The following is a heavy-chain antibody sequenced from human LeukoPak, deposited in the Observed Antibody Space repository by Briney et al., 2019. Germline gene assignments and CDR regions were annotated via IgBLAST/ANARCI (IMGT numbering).Heavy chain of an antibody. V-gene: IGHV3-23*01. D-gene: IGHD6-19*01. CDR3: AKAPVIAVAGLFDY. J-gene: IGHJ4*02. Sequence: LPGGSLRLSGAASGFTFSSYAMSWVRQAPGKGLEWVSAISGSGGSTYYADSVKGRFTISRDNSKNTLYLQMNSLRAEDTAVYYCAKAPVIAVAGLFDYWGQGTLVTVSS. CDR1: GFTFSSYA. CDR2: ISGSGGST.